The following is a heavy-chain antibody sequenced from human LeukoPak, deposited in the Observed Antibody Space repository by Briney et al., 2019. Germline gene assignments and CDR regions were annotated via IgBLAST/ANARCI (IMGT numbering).Heavy chain of an antibody. CDR3: ARAGAPGYYYYYYYMDV. D-gene: IGHD6-19*01. Sequence: PSETLSLTCTVSGYSISSGYYWGWIRQPPGKGLEWIGSIYHSGSTYYNPSLKSRVTISVDTSKNQFSLKLSSVTAADTAVYYCARAGAPGYYYYYYYMDVWGRGTTVTISS. V-gene: IGHV4-38-2*02. J-gene: IGHJ6*03. CDR1: GYSISSGYY. CDR2: IYHSGST.